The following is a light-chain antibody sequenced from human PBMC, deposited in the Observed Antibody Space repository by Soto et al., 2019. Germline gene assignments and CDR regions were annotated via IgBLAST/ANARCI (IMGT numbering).Light chain of an antibody. J-gene: IGLJ2*01. V-gene: IGLV4-69*01. CDR1: SGHSSYA. Sequence: QSVLTQSPSASASLGASVRLTCTLSSGHSSYAIAWHQQLPEKGPRYLMRLNTDGSHSRGDGIPDRFSGSSSGAERYLTISSLQSEDEADYYCQTLGTDIPKVFGGGTKMTVL. CDR2: LNTDGSH. CDR3: QTLGTDIPKV.